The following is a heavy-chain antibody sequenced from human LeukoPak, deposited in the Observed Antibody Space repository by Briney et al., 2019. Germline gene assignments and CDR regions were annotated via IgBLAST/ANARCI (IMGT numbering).Heavy chain of an antibody. CDR1: GGTFSTYT. V-gene: IGHV1-69*08. CDR3: AKVRGSDAFDM. D-gene: IGHD3-10*01. J-gene: IGHJ3*02. CDR2: IIPILSQT. Sequence: SVKVSCKSSGGTFSTYTISWVRQAPGQGLEWMGRIIPILSQTNYALKFRGRFTMTADKSTNTAYMELSSLRSEDTAVYFCAKVRGSDAFDMWGQGIMVTVSS.